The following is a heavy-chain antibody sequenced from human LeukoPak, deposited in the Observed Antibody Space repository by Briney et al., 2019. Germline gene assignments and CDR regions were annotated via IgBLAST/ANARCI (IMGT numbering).Heavy chain of an antibody. J-gene: IGHJ4*02. Sequence: PSETLSLTCTVPGGSISSSGYYWGWIRQPPGKGLEWIGIIYYSGTTYYNPSLKSRVTISIDTSKNQFSLKLTSVTAADTAVYFCARNFPGVGCSGGSCYDYWGQGTLVTVSS. CDR3: ARNFPGVGCSGGSCYDY. CDR2: IYYSGTT. CDR1: GGSISSSGYY. V-gene: IGHV4-39*07. D-gene: IGHD2-15*01.